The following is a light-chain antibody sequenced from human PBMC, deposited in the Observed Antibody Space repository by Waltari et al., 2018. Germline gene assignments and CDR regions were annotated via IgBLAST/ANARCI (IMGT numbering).Light chain of an antibody. CDR2: SNK. CDR1: SSNIGSNT. J-gene: IGLJ1*01. Sequence: QSVLTQPPSASGTPGQRVTISCSGSSSNIGSNTVTWYQQLPGTAPKLLIYSNKQRPSGGPDLFSVSKSGTSASLAISGLQSEDEADYYCAAWDDSLNGLYVFGTGTKVTVL. V-gene: IGLV1-44*01. CDR3: AAWDDSLNGLYV.